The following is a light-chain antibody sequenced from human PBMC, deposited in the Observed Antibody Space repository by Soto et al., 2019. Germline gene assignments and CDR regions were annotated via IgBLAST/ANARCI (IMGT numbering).Light chain of an antibody. V-gene: IGKV3-11*01. J-gene: IGKJ2*01. CDR1: QSVSSY. CDR2: DAS. Sequence: EIVLTQSPATLSLSPGERATLSCRASQSVSSYLAWYQQKPGQAPRLLIYDASNRATGITARFSGSGSGTDFTLTIISLEPEDFAVYYCQQRSNWPPYTFGQGTKLEIK. CDR3: QQRSNWPPYT.